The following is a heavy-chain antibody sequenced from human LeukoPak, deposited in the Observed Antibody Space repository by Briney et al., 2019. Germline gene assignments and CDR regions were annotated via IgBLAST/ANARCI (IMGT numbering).Heavy chain of an antibody. V-gene: IGHV5-51*01. J-gene: IGHJ6*03. CDR2: IYPGDSDT. Sequence: GESLKISCKGSGYSFTSYWIGWVRQMPGKGLEWMGIIYPGDSDTRYSPSFRGQVTISADKSISTAYLQWSSLKASDTAMYYCARLARYYYYYVDVWGKGTTVTVSS. CDR1: GYSFTSYW. CDR3: ARLARYYYYYVDV.